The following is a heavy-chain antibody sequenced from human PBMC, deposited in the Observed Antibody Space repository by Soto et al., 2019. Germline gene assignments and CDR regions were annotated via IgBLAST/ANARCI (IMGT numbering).Heavy chain of an antibody. V-gene: IGHV4-30-4*01. CDR3: ARVYRWGGGDFLP. CDR1: GGSISSGDYY. CDR2: IYYSGST. J-gene: IGHJ5*02. Sequence: PSETLSLTCTVSGGSISSGDYYWSWIRQPPGKGLEWIGYIYYSGSTYYNPSLKSRVTISVDTSKKQFSLKLSSVTAADTAVYYCARVYRWGGGDFLPWGQGTLVTVSS. D-gene: IGHD2-21*02.